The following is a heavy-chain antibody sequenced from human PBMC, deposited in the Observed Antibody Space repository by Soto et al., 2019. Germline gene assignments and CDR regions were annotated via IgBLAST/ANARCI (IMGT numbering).Heavy chain of an antibody. CDR1: GFTFSSYA. Sequence: PGGSLRLSCSPSGFTFSSYAMNSVRQAPGKGLEWVAAISCSGGSKYYADSVKGRFTISRDNSKNTLYLQMNSLRAEDTAVYYCARDSYCSSTSCKRNGPLSALYYYYGMDVWGQGTTVTVSS. V-gene: IGHV3-23*01. CDR3: ARDSYCSSTSCKRNGPLSALYYYYGMDV. J-gene: IGHJ6*02. CDR2: ISCSGGSK. D-gene: IGHD2-2*01.